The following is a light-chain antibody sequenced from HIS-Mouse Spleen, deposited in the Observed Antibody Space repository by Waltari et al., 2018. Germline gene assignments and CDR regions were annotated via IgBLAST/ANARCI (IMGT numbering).Light chain of an antibody. Sequence: SYELTQPPSVSVSPGQTARITCSGDALQKKYAYWYQQKSGQAPVLVIYEDSKRPSGIPGRFSGSSSGTMATLTISGAQVEDEADYYCYSTDSSGNHRVFGGGTKLTVL. J-gene: IGLJ2*01. CDR2: EDS. CDR1: ALQKKY. CDR3: YSTDSSGNHRV. V-gene: IGLV3-10*01.